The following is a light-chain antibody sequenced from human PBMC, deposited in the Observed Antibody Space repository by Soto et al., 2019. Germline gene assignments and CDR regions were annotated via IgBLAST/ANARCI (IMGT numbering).Light chain of an antibody. V-gene: IGKV1-5*03. CDR2: KAS. CDR1: QSISTY. Sequence: DIQMTQSPSTLSASVGDRVTITCRASQSISTYLAWYQQKPGKAPNLLIYKASSLESGVPSRFSGSGSDTDFTLTISSLQPEDFATYYCLQHNRYPWTFGQGTKVDIK. J-gene: IGKJ1*01. CDR3: LQHNRYPWT.